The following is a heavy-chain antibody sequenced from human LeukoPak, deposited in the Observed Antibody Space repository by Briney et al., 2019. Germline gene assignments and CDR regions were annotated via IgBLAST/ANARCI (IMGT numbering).Heavy chain of an antibody. CDR2: INAGNGNT. D-gene: IGHD3-22*01. Sequence: ASVKVSCKASGYTFTSYAMHWVRQAPGQRLEWMGWINAGNGNTKYSQKFQGRVTITRDTSASTAYMELSSLRSEDTAAYYCARERGRYYYDSSGYRPFGYWGQGTLVTVSS. CDR3: ARERGRYYYDSSGYRPFGY. V-gene: IGHV1-3*01. J-gene: IGHJ4*02. CDR1: GYTFTSYA.